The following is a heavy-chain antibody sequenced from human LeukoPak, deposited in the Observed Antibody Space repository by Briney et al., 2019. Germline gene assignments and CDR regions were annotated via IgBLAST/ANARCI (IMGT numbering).Heavy chain of an antibody. V-gene: IGHV4-59*01. Sequence: PSETLSLTCTVSGGSISSYYWSWIRQPPGKGLEWIGYIYYSGSTNYNPSLKSRVTISVDTSKNQFSLKLSSVTAADTAVYYCAHHYDFWSGYIDYWGQATLVTVSS. J-gene: IGHJ4*02. CDR3: AHHYDFWSGYIDY. D-gene: IGHD3-3*01. CDR2: IYYSGST. CDR1: GGSISSYY.